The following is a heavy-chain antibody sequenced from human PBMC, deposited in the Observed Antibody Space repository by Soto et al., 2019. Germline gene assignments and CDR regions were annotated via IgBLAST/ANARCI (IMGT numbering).Heavy chain of an antibody. CDR2: ISYDGSNK. CDR3: AKLCSSTGCYPFYSYGMDV. Sequence: PGGSLRLSCAASGFTFSSYGIHWVRQAPGKGLEWVAVISYDGSNKYYADSVKGRFTISRDNSKNTLYLQMNSLRAEDTAVYYCAKLCSSTGCYPFYSYGMDVWGQGTRVTVSS. J-gene: IGHJ6*02. D-gene: IGHD2-2*01. V-gene: IGHV3-30*18. CDR1: GFTFSSYG.